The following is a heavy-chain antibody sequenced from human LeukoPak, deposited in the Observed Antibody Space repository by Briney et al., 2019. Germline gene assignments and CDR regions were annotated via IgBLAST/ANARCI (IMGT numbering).Heavy chain of an antibody. J-gene: IGHJ4*02. CDR2: IYSSGST. Sequence: SETLSLTCTVSDGSISNFYWSWIRQPAGKTLEWIGRIYSSGSTNYNPSLKSRVTMSLDTSKNQFSLKLSSVTAADTAVYFCARETTGAGTARPFDYWGQGTLVTVSS. CDR3: ARETTGAGTARPFDY. D-gene: IGHD6-13*01. V-gene: IGHV4-4*07. CDR1: DGSISNFY.